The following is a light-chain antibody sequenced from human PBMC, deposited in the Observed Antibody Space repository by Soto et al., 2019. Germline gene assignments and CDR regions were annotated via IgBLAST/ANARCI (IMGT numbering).Light chain of an antibody. J-gene: IGLJ3*02. CDR2: EVS. CDR1: SSDIGTYNY. Sequence: QSALTQPASLSGSPGQSITISCTGTSSDIGTYNYVSWYQQHPGKAPKLLIFEVSNRPSGVSNRFSGSKSGNTASLTISGLQAEDEADYYCSSYTSSSTLRVFGGGTKLTVL. CDR3: SSYTSSSTLRV. V-gene: IGLV2-14*01.